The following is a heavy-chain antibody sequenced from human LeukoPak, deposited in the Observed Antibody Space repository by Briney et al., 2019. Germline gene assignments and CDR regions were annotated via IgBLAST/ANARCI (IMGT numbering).Heavy chain of an antibody. CDR3: ARDVGGSPYYFDY. J-gene: IGHJ4*02. Sequence: SVKVSCKASGGTFSSYAISWVRQAPGQGLGWMGRIIPILGIANYAQKFQGRVTITADKSTSTAYMELSSLRSEDTAVYYCARDVGGSPYYFDYWGQGTLVTVSS. D-gene: IGHD5-12*01. V-gene: IGHV1-69*04. CDR1: GGTFSSYA. CDR2: IIPILGIA.